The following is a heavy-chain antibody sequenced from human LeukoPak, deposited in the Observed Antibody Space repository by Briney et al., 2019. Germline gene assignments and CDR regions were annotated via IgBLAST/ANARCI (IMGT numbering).Heavy chain of an antibody. CDR1: GYSISSGYY. J-gene: IGHJ3*02. CDR3: AKVGEYQLLLYAFDM. V-gene: IGHV4-38-2*02. D-gene: IGHD2-2*01. CDR2: IYHSGST. Sequence: PSETLSLTCTVSGYSISSGYYWGWIRQPPGKGLEWIGSIYHSGSTYYNPSLKSRVTISVDTSKNQFSLKLSSVTAADTAVYYCAKVGEYQLLLYAFDMWGQGTMVTVSS.